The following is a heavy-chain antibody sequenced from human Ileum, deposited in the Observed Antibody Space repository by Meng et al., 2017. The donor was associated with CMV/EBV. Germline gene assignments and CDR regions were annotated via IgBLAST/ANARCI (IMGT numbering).Heavy chain of an antibody. CDR3: ARKNNFDH. CDR2: IKEDGSEK. V-gene: IGHV3-7*01. J-gene: IGHJ4*02. Sequence: GGSLRLSCAVSGFTFSSSWMTWVRQAPGRGLEWVANIKEDGSEKNYVDSVRGRFTISRDNAKKSLYLQMNSLRVEDTALYYCARKNNFDHWGQGTQVTVSS. CDR1: GFTFSSSW.